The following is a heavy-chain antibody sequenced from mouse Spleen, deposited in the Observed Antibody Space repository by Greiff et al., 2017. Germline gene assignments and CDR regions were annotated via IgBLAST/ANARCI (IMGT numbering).Heavy chain of an antibody. CDR2: IRLKSDNYAT. D-gene: IGHD1-1*01. CDR1: GFTFSNYW. CDR3: TDYGALLDY. V-gene: IGHV6-3*01. Sequence: EVQLQESGGGLVQPGGSMKLSCVASGFTFSNYWMNWVRQSPEKGLEWVAQIRLKSDNYATHYAESVKGRFTISRDDSKSSVYLQMNNLRAEDTGIYYCTDYGALLDYWGQGTTLTVSS. J-gene: IGHJ2*01.